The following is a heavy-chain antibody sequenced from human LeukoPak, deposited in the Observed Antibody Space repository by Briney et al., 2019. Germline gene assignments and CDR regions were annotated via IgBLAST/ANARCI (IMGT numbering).Heavy chain of an antibody. CDR3: ARDLFPRSRGLAAGFDY. D-gene: IGHD6-13*01. Sequence: SVKVSCKASGGTFSSYAISWVRQAPGQGLEWMGGIIPIFGTANYAQKFQGRVTITTDESTSTAYMELSSLRSEDTAVYYCARDLFPRSRGLAAGFDYWGQGTLVTVSS. CDR1: GGTFSSYA. J-gene: IGHJ4*02. V-gene: IGHV1-69*05. CDR2: IIPIFGTA.